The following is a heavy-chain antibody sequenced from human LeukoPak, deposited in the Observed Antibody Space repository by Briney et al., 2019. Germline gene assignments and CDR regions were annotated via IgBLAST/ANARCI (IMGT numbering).Heavy chain of an antibody. J-gene: IGHJ6*04. CDR2: ISGSGGST. D-gene: IGHD5-24*01. CDR1: GFTFSSYA. Sequence: GGSLRLSCAASGFTFSSYAMSWVRQAPGKGLEWVSAISGSGGSTYYADSVKGRFTISRDNSKNTLYLQMNSLRVEDTAVYYCARDAASDGSHYGMDVWGEGTTVIVSS. CDR3: ARDAASDGSHYGMDV. V-gene: IGHV3-23*01.